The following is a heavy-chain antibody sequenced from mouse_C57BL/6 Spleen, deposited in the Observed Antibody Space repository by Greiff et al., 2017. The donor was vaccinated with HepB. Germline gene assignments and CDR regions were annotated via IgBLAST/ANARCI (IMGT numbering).Heavy chain of an antibody. Sequence: VQLKQSGPELVKPGASVKIPCKASGYTFTDYNMDWVKQSHGKSLEWIGDINPNNGGTIYNQKFKGKATLTVDKSSSTAYMELRSLTSEDTAVYYCARRNDQGFAYWGQGTLVTVSA. CDR1: GYTFTDYN. D-gene: IGHD2-14*01. CDR3: ARRNDQGFAY. V-gene: IGHV1-18*01. CDR2: INPNNGGT. J-gene: IGHJ3*01.